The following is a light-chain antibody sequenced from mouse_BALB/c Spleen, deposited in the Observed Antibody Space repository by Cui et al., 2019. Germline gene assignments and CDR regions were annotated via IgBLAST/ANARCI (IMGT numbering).Light chain of an antibody. J-gene: IGKJ1*01. V-gene: IGKV4-55*01. CDR3: QQWSSYPRT. Sequence: QIVLTKSPAIMSASPGEKVTMTCSASSSVSYMYWYQQKPGHSPRLLIYDTSNLASGVPVRFSGSGSGTSYSLTISRMEAEDAATYYCQQWSSYPRTFGGGTKLEIK. CDR2: DTS. CDR1: SSVSY.